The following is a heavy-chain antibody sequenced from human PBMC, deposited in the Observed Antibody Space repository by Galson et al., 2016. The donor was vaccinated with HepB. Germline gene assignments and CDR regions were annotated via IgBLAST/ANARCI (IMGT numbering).Heavy chain of an antibody. CDR1: GYTFTGHW. CDR2: IDPGDSST. Sequence: QSGAEVKKPGESLRISCNASGYTFTGHWITWVRQMPGKGLEWLGSIDPGDSSTTYNPSFQGHVTISTDKSIATAYLHWNHLKAADTAIYYCARRSAELWSFPYCYYYMDVWGIGTTVTVSS. D-gene: IGHD3-16*01. J-gene: IGHJ6*03. V-gene: IGHV5-10-1*01. CDR3: ARRSAELWSFPYCYYYMDV.